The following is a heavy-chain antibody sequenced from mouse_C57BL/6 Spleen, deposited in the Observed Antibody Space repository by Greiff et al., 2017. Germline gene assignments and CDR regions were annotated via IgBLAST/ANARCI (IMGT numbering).Heavy chain of an antibody. V-gene: IGHV3-6*01. Sequence: EVKLLESGPGLVKPSQSLSLTCSVTGYSITSGYYWNWIRQFPGNKLEWMGYISYDGSNNYNPSLKNRISITRDTSKNQFFLKLNTVTTEDTATYYCARENYGSSYGCAYWGQGTLVTVSA. CDR3: ARENYGSSYGCAY. D-gene: IGHD1-1*01. CDR2: ISYDGSN. J-gene: IGHJ3*01. CDR1: GYSITSGYY.